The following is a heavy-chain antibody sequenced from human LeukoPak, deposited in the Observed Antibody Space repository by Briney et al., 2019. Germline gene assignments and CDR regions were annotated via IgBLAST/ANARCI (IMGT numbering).Heavy chain of an antibody. CDR2: IYTSGST. CDR3: ARHGPYGSGPFDY. Sequence: SETLSLTCTVSGGSISSYYWSWIRQPPGKGLEWIGYIYTSGSTNYNPSLKSRVTISVDTSKNQFSLKLSSVTAADTAVYYCARHGPYGSGPFDYWGPGTLVTVSS. CDR1: GGSISSYY. D-gene: IGHD3-10*01. V-gene: IGHV4-4*09. J-gene: IGHJ4*02.